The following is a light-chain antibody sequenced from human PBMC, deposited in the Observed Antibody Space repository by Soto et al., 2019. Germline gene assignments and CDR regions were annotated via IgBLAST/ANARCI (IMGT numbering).Light chain of an antibody. CDR3: MPAPQTPPT. Sequence: DIVMTQSPLSLPVTPGEPASISCNSSQSLLQSNGYHYLDWYLQQPGQSPQLLMYFGSYRDSGVPERLSGSGSGTDFTLKIRRVEDADVAIYYCMPAPQTPPTFGQGNTVEIQ. J-gene: IGKJ1*01. V-gene: IGKV2-28*01. CDR1: QSLLQSNGYHY. CDR2: FGS.